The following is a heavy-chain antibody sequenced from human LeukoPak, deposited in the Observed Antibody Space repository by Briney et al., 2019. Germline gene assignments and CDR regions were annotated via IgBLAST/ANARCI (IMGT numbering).Heavy chain of an antibody. J-gene: IGHJ4*02. CDR3: ARGYCSGSSCYSGFYFDY. CDR2: IKQDEIER. Sequence: GGSLRLSCVASGFTFTSYWMSWVRQAPGKGLEWVANIKQDEIERYFVDSVRGRFTLSRDNAKNSLYLQMNSLRAEDTAVYYCARGYCSGSSCYSGFYFDYWGQGALVTVSS. V-gene: IGHV3-7*01. D-gene: IGHD2-15*01. CDR1: GFTFTSYW.